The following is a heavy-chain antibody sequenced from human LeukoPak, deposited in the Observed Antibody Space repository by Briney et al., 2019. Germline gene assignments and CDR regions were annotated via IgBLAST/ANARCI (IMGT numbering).Heavy chain of an antibody. J-gene: IGHJ6*03. V-gene: IGHV4-34*01. CDR2: INHSGST. CDR3: ARGQGDSSSWYVSYYYYYMDV. CDR1: GGSFSGYY. Sequence: PSETLSLTCAVYGGSFSGYYWSWIRQPPGKGLEWIGEINHSGSTNYNPSLKSRVTISVDTSKNQFSLKLSSVTAADTAVYYCARGQGDSSSWYVSYYYYYMDVWGKGTTVTVSS. D-gene: IGHD6-13*01.